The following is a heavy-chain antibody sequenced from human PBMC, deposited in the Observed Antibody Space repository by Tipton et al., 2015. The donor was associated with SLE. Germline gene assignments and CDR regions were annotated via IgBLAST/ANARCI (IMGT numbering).Heavy chain of an antibody. V-gene: IGHV3-30*02. D-gene: IGHD3-10*01. CDR1: GFTFSSYG. CDR3: AKVITVRGIDAFDI. Sequence: GSLRLSCAASGFTFSSYGMHWDRQAPGKGLEWVSFIRYDGSNKYYPDSVKGRFTISRDNSKNTLNLQMNSLRAEDTAVYYCAKVITVRGIDAFDIWVQGTMVTVSS. CDR2: IRYDGSNK. J-gene: IGHJ3*02.